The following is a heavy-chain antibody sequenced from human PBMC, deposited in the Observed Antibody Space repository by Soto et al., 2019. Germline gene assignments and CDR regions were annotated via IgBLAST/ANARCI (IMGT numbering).Heavy chain of an antibody. D-gene: IGHD3-3*01. Sequence: GGSLRLSCAASGFTVSSYAMHWVRQAPGKGLEWVAVISYDGSNKYYADSVKGRFTISRDNSKNTLYLQMNSLRAEDTAVYYFARDPYDFWSGYPTYYFDYWGQGTLVTVSS. V-gene: IGHV3-30-3*01. CDR2: ISYDGSNK. CDR1: GFTVSSYA. CDR3: ARDPYDFWSGYPTYYFDY. J-gene: IGHJ4*02.